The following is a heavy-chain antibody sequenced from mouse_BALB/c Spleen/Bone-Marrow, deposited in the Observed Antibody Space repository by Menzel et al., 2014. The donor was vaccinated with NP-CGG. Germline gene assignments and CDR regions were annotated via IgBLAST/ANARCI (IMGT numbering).Heavy chain of an antibody. CDR2: IFPGDGST. CDR3: ARSDGYRDMDY. D-gene: IGHD2-3*01. J-gene: IGHJ4*01. CDR1: GYAFSSSW. V-gene: IGHV1-82*01. Sequence: VKLQESGPELVKPGASVKISCKASGYAFSSSWMNWVKQRPGQGLEWIGRIFPGDGSTKYNGKFKGKATLTADKSSSSAYMQLSSLASVDAAFYFCARSDGYRDMDYWGQGTSVTVSS.